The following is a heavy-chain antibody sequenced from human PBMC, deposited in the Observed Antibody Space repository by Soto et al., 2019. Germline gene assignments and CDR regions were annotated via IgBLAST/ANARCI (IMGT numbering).Heavy chain of an antibody. CDR1: GCTFSSYA. D-gene: IGHD3-22*01. Sequence: ASVKVSCKASGCTFSSYAISWVRQAPGQGLEWMGGIIPYNGNTNYAQKLQGRVTMTTDTSTSTAYMELRSLRSDDTAVYYCARVGAYYYDSSGYNGAMTYWGQGTLVTVSS. V-gene: IGHV1-18*01. CDR2: IIPYNGNT. J-gene: IGHJ4*02. CDR3: ARVGAYYYDSSGYNGAMTY.